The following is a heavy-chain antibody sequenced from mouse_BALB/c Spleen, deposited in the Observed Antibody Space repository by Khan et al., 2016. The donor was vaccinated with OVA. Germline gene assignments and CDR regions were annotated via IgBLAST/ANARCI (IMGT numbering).Heavy chain of an antibody. V-gene: IGHV1-4*01. CDR1: GYTFTSYT. Sequence: QVQLQQSGAELARPGASVKMSCKASGYTFTSYTMHWVKQRPGQGLEWIGYINPSSGYTNYNQKFKDKATLTADKSSRTAYMQLSSLTSEDSAVYYCARLTPYGYDAWFAYWGQGTLVTVSA. D-gene: IGHD2-2*01. J-gene: IGHJ3*01. CDR2: INPSSGYT. CDR3: ARLTPYGYDAWFAY.